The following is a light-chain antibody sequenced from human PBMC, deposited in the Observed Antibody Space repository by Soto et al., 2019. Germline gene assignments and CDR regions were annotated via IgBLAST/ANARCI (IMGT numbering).Light chain of an antibody. CDR2: AAS. CDR1: QDISSY. CDR3: QQLKRYPLS. V-gene: IGKV1-9*01. Sequence: IQLTQSPSSLSASIGGRVTITCRTSQDISSYLAWYRQKAGKAPELLIEAASTLQSGVPSRFSGSGSGTDFALTISSLQPEDFATYYCQQLKRYPLSFGGGTKVEIK. J-gene: IGKJ4*01.